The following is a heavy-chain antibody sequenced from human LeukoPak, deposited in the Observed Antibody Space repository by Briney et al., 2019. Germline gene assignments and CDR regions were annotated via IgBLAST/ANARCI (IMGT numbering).Heavy chain of an antibody. CDR3: ARHRPFRKWSSAHQRYYFDY. Sequence: SETLSLTCAVYGGPFSGYYWSWIRQPPGKGLEWIGEINHSGSTNYNPSLKSRVTISVDTSKNQFSLKLSSVTAADTAVYYCARHRPFRKWSSAHQRYYFDYWGQGTLVTVSS. CDR1: GGPFSGYY. J-gene: IGHJ4*02. CDR2: INHSGST. D-gene: IGHD2-15*01. V-gene: IGHV4-34*01.